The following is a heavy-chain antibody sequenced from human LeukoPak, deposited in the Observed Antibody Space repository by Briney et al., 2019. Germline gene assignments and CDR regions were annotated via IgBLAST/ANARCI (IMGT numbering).Heavy chain of an antibody. CDR2: IYYSGSS. CDR1: GGSISSYY. Sequence: SENLSLTCTVSGGSISSYYWSWIRQPPGKGLEWIGYIYYSGSSNYNPSLKSRVTMSVDTSKNQFSLKLNSVTAADTAVYYCARLDYWGQGTLVTVSS. CDR3: ARLDY. V-gene: IGHV4-59*08. J-gene: IGHJ4*02.